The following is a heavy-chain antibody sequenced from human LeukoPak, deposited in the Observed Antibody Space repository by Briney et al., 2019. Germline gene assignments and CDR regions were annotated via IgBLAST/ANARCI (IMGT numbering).Heavy chain of an antibody. J-gene: IGHJ6*02. CDR1: GGTFSSYA. V-gene: IGHV1-69*04. Sequence: ASVKVSCKASGGTFSSYAISWVRQAPGQGLEWMGRIIPILGIATYAQKFQGRVTITADKSTSTAYMELSSLRSEDTAVYCCAKGGYCSGGSCYGMDVWGQGTTVTVSS. CDR2: IIPILGIA. D-gene: IGHD2-15*01. CDR3: AKGGYCSGGSCYGMDV.